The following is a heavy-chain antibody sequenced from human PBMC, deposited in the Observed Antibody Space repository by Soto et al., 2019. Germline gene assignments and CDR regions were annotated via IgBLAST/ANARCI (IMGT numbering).Heavy chain of an antibody. J-gene: IGHJ4*02. CDR3: AKSRRIVVVITMYYFDY. D-gene: IGHD3-22*01. CDR1: GFTFSSYA. Sequence: GALRLSCAASGFTFSSYAMSWVRQAPGKGLEWVSAISGSGGSTYYADSVKGRFTISRDNSKNTLYLQMNSLRAEDTAVYYCAKSRRIVVVITMYYFDYWGQGTLVTVSS. CDR2: ISGSGGST. V-gene: IGHV3-23*01.